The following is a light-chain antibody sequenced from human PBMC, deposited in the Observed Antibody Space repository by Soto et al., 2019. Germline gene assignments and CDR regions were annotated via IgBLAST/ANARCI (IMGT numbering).Light chain of an antibody. V-gene: IGKV1-5*03. J-gene: IGKJ1*01. CDR1: KSSSSW. CDR3: QQHNSYPRT. CDR2: KAS. Sequence: DIQMTQSPSTLSASVGDRVTITCRASKSSSSWLAWYQQKPGKAPNLLIYKASSLESGVPSRFSGSGSGTEFTLTISILQPDDFATYYCQQHNSYPRTFGQGTKVEIK.